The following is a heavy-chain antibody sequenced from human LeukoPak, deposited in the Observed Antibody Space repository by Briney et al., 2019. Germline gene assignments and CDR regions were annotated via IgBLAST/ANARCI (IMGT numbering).Heavy chain of an antibody. CDR2: LYPGVST. V-gene: IGHV4-4*07. CDR1: GGPIYSYY. J-gene: IGHJ6*03. Sequence: SETLSLTCTVSGGPIYSYYWSWIRQSAGKGLEWIGRLYPGVSTDYNPSLKSRVTMSLDTSKKQFALTLSAVNAADTAVYYCARDEKWLSLGYYYYMDVWGKGTTVTVSS. D-gene: IGHD3-22*01. CDR3: ARDEKWLSLGYYYYMDV.